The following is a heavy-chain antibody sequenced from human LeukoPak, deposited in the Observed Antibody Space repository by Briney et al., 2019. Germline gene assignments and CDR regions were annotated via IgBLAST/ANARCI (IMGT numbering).Heavy chain of an antibody. J-gene: IGHJ5*02. D-gene: IGHD3-22*01. CDR1: GYPISSGYY. Sequence: SETLSLTCAVSGYPISSGYYWGWIRQPPGKGLEWIGSIYHSGSTYYNPSLKSRVTISVDTSKNQFSLKLSSVTAADTAVYYCARDPGITMIVVAPGWFDPWGQGTLVTVSS. V-gene: IGHV4-38-2*02. CDR3: ARDPGITMIVVAPGWFDP. CDR2: IYHSGST.